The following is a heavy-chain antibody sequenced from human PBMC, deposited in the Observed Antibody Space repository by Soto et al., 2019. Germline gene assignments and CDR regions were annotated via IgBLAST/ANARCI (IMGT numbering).Heavy chain of an antibody. V-gene: IGHV4-4*07. Sequence: SETLSLTCTVSGGSISSYYWSWIRQPSGKGLEWIGRIYTSGSTNYNPSLKSRVTMSVDTSKNQFSLKLSSVTAADTAVYYCERDLKFGQADYWGQGSQVTVYS. CDR3: ERDLKFGQADY. J-gene: IGHJ4*02. CDR2: IYTSGST. D-gene: IGHD3-10*01. CDR1: GGSISSYY.